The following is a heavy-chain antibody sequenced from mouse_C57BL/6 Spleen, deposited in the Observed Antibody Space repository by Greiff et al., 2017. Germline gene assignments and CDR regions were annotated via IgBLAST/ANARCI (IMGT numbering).Heavy chain of an antibody. V-gene: IGHV1-82*01. CDR3: ASPYDGAWFAY. J-gene: IGHJ3*01. CDR1: GYAFSSSW. CDR2: IYPGDGDT. Sequence: VQLQQSGPELVKPGASVKISCKASGYAFSSSWMNWVKQRPGKGLEWIGRIYPGDGDTNYNGKFKGKATLTADKSSSTAYMQLSSLTSEDSAVYFCASPYDGAWFAYWGQGTLVTVSA. D-gene: IGHD2-12*01.